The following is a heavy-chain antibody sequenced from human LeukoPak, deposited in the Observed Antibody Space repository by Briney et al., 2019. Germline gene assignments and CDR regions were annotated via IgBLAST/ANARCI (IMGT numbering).Heavy chain of an antibody. D-gene: IGHD3-10*01. J-gene: IGHJ4*02. Sequence: GASLKVSCKASGYTFTGYYMHWVRQAPGQGLEWMGWINPNSGGTNYAQKFQGRVTMTRDTSISTAYMELSRLRSDDTAVYYCARDAYTMVRGYHNPPGYWGQGTLVTVSS. V-gene: IGHV1-2*02. CDR1: GYTFTGYY. CDR2: INPNSGGT. CDR3: ARDAYTMVRGYHNPPGY.